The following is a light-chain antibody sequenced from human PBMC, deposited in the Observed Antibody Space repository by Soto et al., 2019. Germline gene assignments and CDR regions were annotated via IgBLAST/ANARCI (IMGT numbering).Light chain of an antibody. V-gene: IGLV2-14*01. Sequence: QSVLTQPASVSGSLGQSITISCTGTRSDIGSRNSVSWYQHHPGKAPKLMIYDVSNRPSGVSNRFSGSKSGNSASLTISGLQAEDEADYYCNSYTTSSTYVFGTGTKVTVL. CDR2: DVS. CDR3: NSYTTSSTYV. CDR1: RSDIGSRNS. J-gene: IGLJ1*01.